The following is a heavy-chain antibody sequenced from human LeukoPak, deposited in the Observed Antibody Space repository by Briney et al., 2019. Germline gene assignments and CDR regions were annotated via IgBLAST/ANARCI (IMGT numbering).Heavy chain of an antibody. CDR2: INAGNGNT. J-gene: IGHJ3*02. CDR1: GHTFTSYD. D-gene: IGHD3-22*01. V-gene: IGHV1-3*01. Sequence: ASVKVSCKTSGHTFTSYDIHWVRQAPGQRLEWMGWINAGNGNTKYSQKFQARVTITRDTSASTAYMELSSLRSEDTAVYYCARGGVTMIAVVITTPGGFDIWGQGTMVTVSS. CDR3: ARGGVTMIAVVITTPGGFDI.